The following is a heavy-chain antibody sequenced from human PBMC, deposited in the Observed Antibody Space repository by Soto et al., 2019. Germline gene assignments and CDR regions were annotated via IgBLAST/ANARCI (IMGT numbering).Heavy chain of an antibody. D-gene: IGHD3-3*01. CDR1: GYTFTSYG. J-gene: IGHJ4*02. V-gene: IGHV1-18*01. CDR3: ARDPTIYDFWSGYSDY. CDR2: ISAYNGNT. Sequence: ASVKVSCKASGYTFTSYGISWVRQAPGQGLEWMGWISAYNGNTNYAQKLQGRVTMTTDTSTSTAYMELRSLRSDDTAVYYCARDPTIYDFWSGYSDYWGQGTLVTVSS.